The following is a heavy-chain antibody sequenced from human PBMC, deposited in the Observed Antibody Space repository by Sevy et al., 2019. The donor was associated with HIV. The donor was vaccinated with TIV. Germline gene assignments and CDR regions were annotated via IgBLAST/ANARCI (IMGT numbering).Heavy chain of an antibody. CDR1: GFTFPTYA. Sequence: GGSLRLSCAASGFTFPTYAMNWVRQAPGKGLEWVSGIIGSGDSTYYADSVKGRFTTSTNTSKNTLYLVMNSMRAEDTATYYCAKGVSSSGGDCYSYGAIDYWGQGTLVTVSS. J-gene: IGHJ4*02. V-gene: IGHV3-23*01. CDR3: AKGVSSSGGDCYSYGAIDY. CDR2: IIGSGDST. D-gene: IGHD2-21*02.